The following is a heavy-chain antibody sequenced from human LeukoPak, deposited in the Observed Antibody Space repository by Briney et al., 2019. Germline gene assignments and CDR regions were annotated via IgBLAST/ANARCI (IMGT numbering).Heavy chain of an antibody. CDR3: ARSYYDSRDDAFDI. Sequence: GGSLRLSCAASGFIFSSYGMHWVRQAPGKGLEWVAVISHDGSNKNYADSVKGRFTISRDNSKNTLYVQMNSLRPADTAVYYCARSYYDSRDDAFDIWGQGTMVTVSS. J-gene: IGHJ3*02. CDR2: ISHDGSNK. CDR1: GFIFSSYG. V-gene: IGHV3-30*03. D-gene: IGHD3-22*01.